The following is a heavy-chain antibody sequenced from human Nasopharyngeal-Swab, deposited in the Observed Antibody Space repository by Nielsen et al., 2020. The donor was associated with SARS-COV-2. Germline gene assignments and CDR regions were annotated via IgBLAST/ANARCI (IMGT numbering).Heavy chain of an antibody. Sequence: SETLSLPCPVSGGSISSYYWSWIRQPAGKGLEWIGRIYTSGSTNYNPSLKSRVTMSVDTSKNQFSLKLSSVTAADTAVYYCARDQDYYDFWSGYLGSYDMDVWGQGTTVTVSS. CDR3: ARDQDYYDFWSGYLGSYDMDV. D-gene: IGHD3-3*01. CDR2: IYTSGST. CDR1: GGSISSYY. J-gene: IGHJ6*02. V-gene: IGHV4-4*07.